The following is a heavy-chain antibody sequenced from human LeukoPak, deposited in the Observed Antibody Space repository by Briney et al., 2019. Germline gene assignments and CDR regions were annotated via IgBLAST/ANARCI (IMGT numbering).Heavy chain of an antibody. Sequence: SETLSLTCTVSGGSISSSSYYWGWIRQPPGKGLEWIGSIYYSGSANYNPSLKSRVTMSVDTSKNQFSLRLSSVTAADTAVYYCARGRYMDVWGKGTTVTVSS. J-gene: IGHJ6*03. CDR2: IYYSGSA. CDR1: GGSISSSSYY. CDR3: ARGRYMDV. V-gene: IGHV4-39*07.